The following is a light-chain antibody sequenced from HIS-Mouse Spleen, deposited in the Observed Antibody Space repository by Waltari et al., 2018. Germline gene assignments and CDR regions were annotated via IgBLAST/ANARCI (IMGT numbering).Light chain of an antibody. V-gene: IGLV2-8*01. Sequence: QSALTQPPSASGSPGQSVPISCTGTSSDVGGSNYVPWYQQHPGKAPKLMIYEVSKRPSGVPDRFSGSKSGNTASLTVSGLQAEDEADYYCSSYAGSNIVVFGGGTKLTVL. CDR3: SSYAGSNIVV. CDR2: EVS. J-gene: IGLJ2*01. CDR1: SSDVGGSNY.